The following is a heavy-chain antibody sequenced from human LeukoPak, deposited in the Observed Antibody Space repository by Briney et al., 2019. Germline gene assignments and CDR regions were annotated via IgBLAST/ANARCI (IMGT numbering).Heavy chain of an antibody. CDR3: AREGSHSSGWNY. V-gene: IGHV1-2*02. J-gene: IGHJ4*02. CDR1: GYTFTGYY. D-gene: IGHD6-19*01. Sequence: ASVKVSCKASGYTFTGYYMHWVRQAPGQGLEWMGWINPNSGGTNYAQKFQGRVTMTRDTSISTAYMELRSLRSDDTAVYYCAREGSHSSGWNYWGQGTLVTVSS. CDR2: INPNSGGT.